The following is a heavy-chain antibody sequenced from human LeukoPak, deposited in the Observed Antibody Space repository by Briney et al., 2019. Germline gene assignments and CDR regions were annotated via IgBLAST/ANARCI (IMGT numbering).Heavy chain of an antibody. V-gene: IGHV1-18*01. CDR1: GYTFTSYG. Sequence: ASVKVSCKASGYTFTSYGICWVRQAPGQGLEWMGWISAYNGNTNYAQKLQGRVTMTTDTSTSTAYMELRSLRSDDTAVYYCARDYIGAPYCGGDCYPDYWGQGTLVTVSS. CDR2: ISAYNGNT. CDR3: ARDYIGAPYCGGDCYPDY. D-gene: IGHD2-21*02. J-gene: IGHJ4*02.